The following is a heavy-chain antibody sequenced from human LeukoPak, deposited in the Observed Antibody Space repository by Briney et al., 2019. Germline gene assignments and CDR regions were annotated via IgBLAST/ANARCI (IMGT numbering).Heavy chain of an antibody. CDR2: LYYGGSS. D-gene: IGHD2-21*02. V-gene: IGHV4-39*07. Sequence: SETLSLTCSVSGFSISSSRYYWGWIRQPPGKGLEWIGSLYYGGSSYYNPSLKSRVTISVDTSKNQFSLKLTSVTAADTAVYYCARYYCGADCYYFDYWGQGTRVTVSS. CDR3: ARYYCGADCYYFDY. J-gene: IGHJ4*02. CDR1: GFSISSSRYY.